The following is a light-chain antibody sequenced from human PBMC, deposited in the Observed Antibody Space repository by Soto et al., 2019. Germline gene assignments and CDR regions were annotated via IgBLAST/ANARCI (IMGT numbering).Light chain of an antibody. CDR3: LLYYGGVQLRV. CDR1: TGAVTSGYY. J-gene: IGLJ3*02. Sequence: QAVVTQEPSLTVFPGGTVTLTCASSTGAVTSGYYPNWFEQKPGQAPRALSYSTSNKHSWTPVRFSGSLLGGKAALTLSGVQREDEAEYYCLLYYGGVQLRVFAGGTKVTVL. CDR2: STS. V-gene: IGLV7-43*01.